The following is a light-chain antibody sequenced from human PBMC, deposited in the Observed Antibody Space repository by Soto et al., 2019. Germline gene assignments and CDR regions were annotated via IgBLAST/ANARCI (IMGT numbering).Light chain of an antibody. CDR3: QQYNGYRLA. CDR2: KAS. Sequence: DVQMTQSPSSLSASVGDRVTFTCRASQSISNWLAWYQQKPGKAPKLLIYKASTLESGVPSRFSGSGSGTEFTLTISSLQADDFAIYYCQQYNGYRLAFGGGTKVDIK. CDR1: QSISNW. V-gene: IGKV1-5*03. J-gene: IGKJ4*01.